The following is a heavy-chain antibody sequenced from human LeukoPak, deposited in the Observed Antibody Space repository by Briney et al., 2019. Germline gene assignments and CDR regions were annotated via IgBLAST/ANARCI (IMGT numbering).Heavy chain of an antibody. D-gene: IGHD2-2*01. J-gene: IGHJ4*02. CDR1: GGTFSSCA. Sequence: RASVKVSCKASGGTFSSCAISWVRQAPGQGLEWMGGIIPIFGTANYAQKFQGRVTITADGSTSTAYMELSSLRSEDTAVYYCARALGYCSSTSCSAPGIYYFDYWGQGTLVTVSS. CDR3: ARALGYCSSTSCSAPGIYYFDY. V-gene: IGHV1-69*13. CDR2: IIPIFGTA.